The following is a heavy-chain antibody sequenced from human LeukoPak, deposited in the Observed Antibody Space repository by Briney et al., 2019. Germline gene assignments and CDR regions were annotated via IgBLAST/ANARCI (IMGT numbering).Heavy chain of an antibody. Sequence: SETLSLTCTVSDDSLTMYYWTWIRHPPGKGLEWIGYVDHTVSTNFNPSLNGRVSISRDTTKNLFSLRLRSVSAADTAVSFCARGRVSSSTWSSTYYYYFYMDVWGKGTTGTVSS. V-gene: IGHV4-59*01. CDR1: DDSLTMYY. CDR2: VDHTVST. J-gene: IGHJ6*03. CDR3: ARGRVSSSTWSSTYYYYFYMDV. D-gene: IGHD2-15*01.